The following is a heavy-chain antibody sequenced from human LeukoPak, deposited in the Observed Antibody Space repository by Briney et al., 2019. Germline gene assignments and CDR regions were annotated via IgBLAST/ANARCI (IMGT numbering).Heavy chain of an antibody. J-gene: IGHJ4*02. CDR2: INPNSGGT. CDR3: ASKLWEEFDY. V-gene: IGHV1-2*02. D-gene: IGHD3-10*01. CDR1: GYTFTGYY. Sequence: GASVTVSCKASGYTFTGYYMHWVRQAPGQGLEWMGWINPNSGGTNYAQRFQGRVTMTRDTSISTAHMELSRLRSDDTAVYYCASKLWEEFDYWGQGTLVTVSS.